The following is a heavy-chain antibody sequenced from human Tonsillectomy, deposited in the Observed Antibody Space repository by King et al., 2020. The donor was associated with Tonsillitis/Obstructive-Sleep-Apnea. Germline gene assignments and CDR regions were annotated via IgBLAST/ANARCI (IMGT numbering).Heavy chain of an antibody. CDR2: IDPTDSHT. D-gene: IGHD6-13*01. V-gene: IGHV5-10-1*03. CDR1: GYSFSSYW. J-gene: IGHJ6*02. Sequence: VQLVESGAEVKKPGESLRISCKGSGYSFSSYWINWVRQMPGKGLEWMGRIDPTDSHTNYSPSFQGHVTISVDKSISTAYLQWSSLKASDTAMYYCAGHVRAAADGPPGLDVWGQGTTVTVFS. CDR3: AGHVRAAADGPPGLDV.